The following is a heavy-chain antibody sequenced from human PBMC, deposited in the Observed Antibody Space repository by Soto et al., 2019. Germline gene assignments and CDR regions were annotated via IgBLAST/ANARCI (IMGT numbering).Heavy chain of an antibody. CDR3: ARGRRDFWSGYLFDY. CDR2: ISSSSSYI. Sequence: GGSLRLSCAASGFTFSSYSMNWVRQAPGKGLEWVSSISSSSSYIYYADSVKGRFTISRDNAKNSLYLQMNSLRAEDTAVYYCARGRRDFWSGYLFDYWGQGTLVTVSS. CDR1: GFTFSSYS. D-gene: IGHD3-3*01. V-gene: IGHV3-21*01. J-gene: IGHJ4*02.